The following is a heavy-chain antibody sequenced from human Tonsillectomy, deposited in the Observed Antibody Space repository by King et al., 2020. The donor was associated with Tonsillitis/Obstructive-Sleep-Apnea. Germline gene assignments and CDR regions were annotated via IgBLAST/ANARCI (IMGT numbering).Heavy chain of an antibody. V-gene: IGHV3-66*01. CDR2: IYSGGST. CDR1: GFTVSNNY. CDR3: ARDGYCSSTSCYDIGY. D-gene: IGHD2-2*01. J-gene: IGHJ4*02. Sequence: VQLVESGGGLVQPGGSLRLSCAASGFTVSNNYMSWVRQAPGKGLEWVSVIYSGGSTYYADSVKGRFTISRDNSKTTLYLQMNSLRAEDTAVYYCARDGYCSSTSCYDIGYWGQGTLVTVSS.